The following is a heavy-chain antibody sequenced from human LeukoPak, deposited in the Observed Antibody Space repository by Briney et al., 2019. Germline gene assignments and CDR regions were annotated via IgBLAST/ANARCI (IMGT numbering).Heavy chain of an antibody. CDR1: GFTFSSYS. D-gene: IGHD3-22*01. V-gene: IGHV3-21*01. Sequence: GGSLRCSCAGSGFTFSSYSMNWVRLAPGKGLEWVSSISSSSSYIFYADSVKGRFTISRDNAKNSLYLQMNSLRAEDTAVYYCARDYYDSSGYYHGDYWGQGTLVTVSS. J-gene: IGHJ4*02. CDR2: ISSSSSYI. CDR3: ARDYYDSSGYYHGDY.